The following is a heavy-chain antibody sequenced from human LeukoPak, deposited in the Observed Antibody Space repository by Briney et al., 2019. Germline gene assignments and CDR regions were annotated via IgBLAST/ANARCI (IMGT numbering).Heavy chain of an antibody. Sequence: PGGSLRLSCAASGFTFSSYDMHWVRQATGKGLEWVSAIGTAGDTYYPGSVKGRFTISRENAKNSLYLQMNSLRAGDTAVYYCARDQGPTLLGGMDVWGQGTTATVSS. CDR2: IGTAGDT. D-gene: IGHD2/OR15-2a*01. CDR3: ARDQGPTLLGGMDV. V-gene: IGHV3-13*01. J-gene: IGHJ6*02. CDR1: GFTFSSYD.